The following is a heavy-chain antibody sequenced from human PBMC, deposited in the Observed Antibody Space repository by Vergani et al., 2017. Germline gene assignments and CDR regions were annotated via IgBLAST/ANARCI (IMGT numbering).Heavy chain of an antibody. D-gene: IGHD3-22*01. V-gene: IGHV4-61*02. Sequence: QVQLQESGPGLVKPSQTLSLTCTVSGGSISSGSYYWSWIRQPAGKGLEWIGRIYTSGSTNYNPSLKSRVTISVDTSKNQFSLKLSYVTAADTAVYYCAREDDSSGYYYVGAFDIWGQGTTVTVSS. CDR1: GGSISSGSYY. J-gene: IGHJ3*02. CDR2: IYTSGST. CDR3: AREDDSSGYYYVGAFDI.